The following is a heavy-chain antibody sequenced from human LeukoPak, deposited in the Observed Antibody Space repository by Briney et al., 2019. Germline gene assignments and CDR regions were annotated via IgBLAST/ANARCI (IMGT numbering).Heavy chain of an antibody. V-gene: IGHV3-33*01. CDR2: IWYDGSNK. D-gene: IGHD3-22*01. CDR1: GFTFSSYG. J-gene: IGHJ4*02. Sequence: GGSLRLSCAASGFTFSSYGMHWVRQAPGKGLEWVAVIWYDGSNKYYADSVKGRFTISRDNSKNTLYLQMNSLRAEDTAVYYCARDRGYYDSSGYYYDGSPFDYWGQGTLVTVSS. CDR3: ARDRGYYDSSGYYYDGSPFDY.